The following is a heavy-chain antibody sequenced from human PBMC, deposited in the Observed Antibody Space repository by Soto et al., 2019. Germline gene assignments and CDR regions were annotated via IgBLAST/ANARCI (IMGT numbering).Heavy chain of an antibody. CDR3: ARDIPNYYDSSGYYYEIDY. J-gene: IGHJ4*02. V-gene: IGHV1-18*01. CDR1: GYTFTSYG. CDR2: ISAYNGNT. D-gene: IGHD3-22*01. Sequence: QVQLVQSGAEVKKPGASVKVSCKASGYTFTSYGISWVRQAPGQGLEWMGWISAYNGNTNYAQKLQGRVTMTTDTSTSTAYMELRSLRPDDTAVYYCARDIPNYYDSSGYYYEIDYWGQGTLVTVSS.